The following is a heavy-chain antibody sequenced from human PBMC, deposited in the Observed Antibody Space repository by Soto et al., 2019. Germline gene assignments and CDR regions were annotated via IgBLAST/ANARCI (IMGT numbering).Heavy chain of an antibody. CDR1: GGTFSNHV. J-gene: IGHJ6*02. CDR2: IINIFGTA. CDR3: ARGPYEFWSGYYPPDFHSGMDV. Sequence: QVQLVQSGAEVKKPGSSVKVSCKASGGTFSNHVISWVRQAPGQGLEWMGGIINIFGTANYALKFQGRVTTTADESTSTAHMEMSSLRSEDTAVYYCARGPYEFWSGYYPPDFHSGMDVWGQGTTVTVSS. V-gene: IGHV1-69*12. D-gene: IGHD3-3*01.